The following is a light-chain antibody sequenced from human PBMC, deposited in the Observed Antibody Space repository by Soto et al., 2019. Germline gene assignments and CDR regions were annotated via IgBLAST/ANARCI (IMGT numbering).Light chain of an antibody. V-gene: IGKV1-39*01. J-gene: IGKJ1*01. CDR2: AAS. CDR3: QQSYSFPRT. CDR1: QSITTY. Sequence: DIQMTQSPSSLSASVGDRVTITCRASQSITTYLNWFQHKPGKAPKLLIYAASNLQSGVPSRFSGSGSGTDFTLTVSSLQPEDFATYYCQQSYSFPRTFGQGTKVDI.